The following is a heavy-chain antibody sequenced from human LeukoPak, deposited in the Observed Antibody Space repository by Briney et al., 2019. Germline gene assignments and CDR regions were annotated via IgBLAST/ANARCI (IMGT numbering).Heavy chain of an antibody. V-gene: IGHV4-4*07. CDR1: AGSISSYY. Sequence: SATLSLTCTVSAGSISSYYWSWIRQPAGKGLDWIGRIYTSGSTNYNPSLKSRVTMSVDTSKNQFSLKLSSVTAADTAVYYCARDDVVGATRWSYWGQGTLVTVSS. CDR3: ARDDVVGATRWSY. CDR2: IYTSGST. J-gene: IGHJ4*02. D-gene: IGHD1-26*01.